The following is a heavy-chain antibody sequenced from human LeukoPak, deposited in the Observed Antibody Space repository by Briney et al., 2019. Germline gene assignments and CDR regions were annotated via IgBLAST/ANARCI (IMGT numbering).Heavy chain of an antibody. J-gene: IGHJ4*02. CDR2: ISSSSSHI. Sequence: PGGSLRLSCAASGFNFSSYSMNWVRQAPGKGLEWVSCISSSSSHIYYADSVKGRFTIARDNAKNSLYLQMNSLRAEDTAVYYCVTAVADYYDSTGYPIYFDYWGQGTLVTVSS. CDR3: VTAVADYYDSTGYPIYFDY. D-gene: IGHD3-22*01. V-gene: IGHV3-21*01. CDR1: GFNFSSYS.